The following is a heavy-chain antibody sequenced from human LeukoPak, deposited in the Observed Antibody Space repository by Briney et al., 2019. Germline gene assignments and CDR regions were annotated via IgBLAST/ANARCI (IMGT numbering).Heavy chain of an antibody. CDR1: GFTFSLYG. Sequence: GGSLRLSCAASGFTFSLYGIHWVRQAPGKGLEWVAVIWSDGSNKYYADSVKGRFTISRDNSKSTLYLLMNSLRAEDTAVYYCVRASGPFDYWGQGTTVTVSS. D-gene: IGHD6-19*01. CDR3: VRASGPFDY. CDR2: IWSDGSNK. J-gene: IGHJ4*03. V-gene: IGHV3-33*01.